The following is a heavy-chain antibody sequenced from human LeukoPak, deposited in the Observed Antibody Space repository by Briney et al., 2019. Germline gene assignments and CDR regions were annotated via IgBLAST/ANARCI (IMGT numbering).Heavy chain of an antibody. CDR3: ARDVSRGIAAAGLFDY. CDR2: IYYSGST. D-gene: IGHD6-13*01. CDR1: GGSMSSYY. Sequence: SETLSLTCTVSGGSMSSYYWSWIRQPAGKGLEWIGYIYYSGSTSYNPSLKSRVTISVDTSKNQFSLKLSSVTAADTAVYYCARDVSRGIAAAGLFDYWGQGTLVTVSS. V-gene: IGHV4-59*01. J-gene: IGHJ4*02.